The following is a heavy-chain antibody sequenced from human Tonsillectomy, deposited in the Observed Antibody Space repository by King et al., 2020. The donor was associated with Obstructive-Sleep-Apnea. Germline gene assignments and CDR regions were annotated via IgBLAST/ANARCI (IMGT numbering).Heavy chain of an antibody. D-gene: IGHD3-3*02. V-gene: IGHV5-10-1*01. CDR1: GYNFTDYW. Sequence: VQLVESGAELKKPGESLRISCKGFGYNFTDYWISWVRQMPGKGLEWMGRIDPSDSYTNYSPSVKGQVTISADRSISTAYLQWSSLRASDTAMYYCATPPLDSINYSFDHWGQGTLVTVSS. CDR2: IDPSDSYT. CDR3: ATPPLDSINYSFDH. J-gene: IGHJ4*02.